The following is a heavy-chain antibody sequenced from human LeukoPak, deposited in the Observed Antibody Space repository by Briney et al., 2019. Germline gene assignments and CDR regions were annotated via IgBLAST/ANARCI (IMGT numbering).Heavy chain of an antibody. D-gene: IGHD3-10*01. CDR1: GFTFSSYS. CDR3: AKDNDRGPPPGV. V-gene: IGHV3-23*01. Sequence: PGGSLRLSCAASGFTFSSYSMNWVRQAPGKGLEWVSAISGSGGSTYYADSVKGRFTISRDNSKNTLYLQMNSLRAEDTAVYYCAKDNDRGPPPGVWGKGTTVTISS. J-gene: IGHJ6*04. CDR2: ISGSGGST.